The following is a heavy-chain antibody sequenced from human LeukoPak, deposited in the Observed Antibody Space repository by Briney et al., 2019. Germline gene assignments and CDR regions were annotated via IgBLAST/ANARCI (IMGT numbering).Heavy chain of an antibody. CDR2: IYYSGST. V-gene: IGHV4-59*01. CDR1: GGSISSYY. J-gene: IGHJ6*03. Sequence: PSETLSLTCTVSGGSISSYYWSWIRQPPGKGLEWIGYIYYSGSTNYNPSLKSRVTILVDTSKNQFSLKLSSVTAADTAVYYCARGDYYYYMDVWAKGTTVTVSS. CDR3: ARGDYYYYMDV.